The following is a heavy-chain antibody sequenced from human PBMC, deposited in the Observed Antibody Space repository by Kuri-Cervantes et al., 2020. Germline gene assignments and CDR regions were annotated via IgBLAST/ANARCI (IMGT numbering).Heavy chain of an antibody. V-gene: IGHV3-23*01. J-gene: IGHJ6*02. CDR2: ISGSGGST. D-gene: IGHD6-13*01. Sequence: GESLKISCAASGFTFSSYAMSWVRQAPGKGLEWVSAISGSGGSTYYADSVKGRFTISRDNSKNTLYLQMNSLRAEDTAVYYCARTGYSSSWYGTGYYYGMDVWGQGTMVTVSS. CDR3: ARTGYSSSWYGTGYYYGMDV. CDR1: GFTFSSYA.